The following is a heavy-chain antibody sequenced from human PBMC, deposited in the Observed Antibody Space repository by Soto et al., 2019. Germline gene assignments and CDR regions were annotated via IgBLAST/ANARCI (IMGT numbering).Heavy chain of an antibody. Sequence: PSETLSLTCTVSGGSISSGDYYWSWIREPPGKGLEWIGYIYYSGSTYYNPSLKSRVTISVDTSKNQFSLKLSSVTAADTAVYYCAREYTLGGVIHWGQGTLVTVSS. CDR3: AREYTLGGVIH. CDR2: IYYSGST. D-gene: IGHD3-16*02. CDR1: GGSISSGDYY. J-gene: IGHJ4*02. V-gene: IGHV4-30-4*01.